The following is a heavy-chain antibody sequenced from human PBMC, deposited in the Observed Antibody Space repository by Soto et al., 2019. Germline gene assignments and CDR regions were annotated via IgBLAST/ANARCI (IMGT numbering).Heavy chain of an antibody. CDR2: IVVGSGNT. CDR1: GFTFTSSA. D-gene: IGHD2-15*01. CDR3: AADRRSTGYCSGGSCYDY. Sequence: QMQLVQSGPEVKKPGTSVKVSCKASGFTFTSSAMQWVRQARGQRLEWIGWIVVGSGNTNYAQKFQERVTITRDMSTSTDYMGLSSLRSEDTAVYYCAADRRSTGYCSGGSCYDYWGQGTLVTVSS. V-gene: IGHV1-58*02. J-gene: IGHJ4*02.